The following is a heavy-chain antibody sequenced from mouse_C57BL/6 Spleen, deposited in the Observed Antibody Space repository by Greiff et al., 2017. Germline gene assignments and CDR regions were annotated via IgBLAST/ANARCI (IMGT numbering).Heavy chain of an antibody. CDR3: ARDCSSSPWFAY. CDR1: GYTFTRYW. Sequence: QVKLQQPGAELVRPGSSVKLSCKPSGYTFTRYWMRWVKQRPIQGLAGIGNIDPSISETNYNQKFKGKATLTVDKSSNTAYMQLSRLTSEDSAVYYCARDCSSSPWFAYWGQGTLLTVSA. J-gene: IGHJ3*01. D-gene: IGHD1-1*01. V-gene: IGHV1-52*01. CDR2: IDPSISET.